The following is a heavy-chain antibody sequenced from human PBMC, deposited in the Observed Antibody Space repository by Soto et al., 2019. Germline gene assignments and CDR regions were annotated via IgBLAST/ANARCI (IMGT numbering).Heavy chain of an antibody. J-gene: IGHJ4*02. Sequence: QVQLVQSGSEVKKPGSSVRVSCKTSGGTFSIYTISWVRQAPGQGLEWMGRVLPFLDITSYSQRFQGRVTITADRSTTTAYMELSSLRSEDTAVYYCAMYRDNSNWPNFDSWGQGTLVTVSS. CDR1: GGTFSIYT. V-gene: IGHV1-69*02. CDR3: AMYRDNSNWPNFDS. CDR2: VLPFLDIT. D-gene: IGHD6-13*01.